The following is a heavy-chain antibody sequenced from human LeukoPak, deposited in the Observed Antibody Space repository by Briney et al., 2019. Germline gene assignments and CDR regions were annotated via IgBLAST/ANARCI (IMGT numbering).Heavy chain of an antibody. D-gene: IGHD3-10*01. Sequence: GGSLRLSCAASGFTFSSYAMSWVRQAPGKGLEWVSAISGSGGSTYYADSVKGRFTISRDNSKNTLYLQMNSLRAEDTAVYYLSEARNYFCSGRGPEAPYGMDVWGQGTTVTVSS. CDR3: SEARNYFCSGRGPEAPYGMDV. V-gene: IGHV3-23*01. CDR2: ISGSGGST. J-gene: IGHJ6*02. CDR1: GFTFSSYA.